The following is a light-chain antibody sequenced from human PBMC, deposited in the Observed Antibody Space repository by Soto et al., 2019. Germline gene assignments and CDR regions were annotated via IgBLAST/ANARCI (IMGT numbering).Light chain of an antibody. Sequence: DLVMTQSPLSLPVTPGEPASISCRSSQSLLHSNGYDYLDWYLQKPGQSPQLLIYLGSSRASGVPDRFSGSGSGTDFTLKISRVEAEDVGVYYCMYALQIPNTFGQGTRLEIK. CDR1: QSLLHSNGYDY. CDR2: LGS. CDR3: MYALQIPNT. V-gene: IGKV2-28*01. J-gene: IGKJ5*01.